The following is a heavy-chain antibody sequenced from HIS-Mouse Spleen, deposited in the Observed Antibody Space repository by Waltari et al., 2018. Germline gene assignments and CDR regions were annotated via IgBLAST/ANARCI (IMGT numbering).Heavy chain of an antibody. D-gene: IGHD6-19*01. V-gene: IGHV2-70*15. CDR1: GFSPSTSGMC. J-gene: IGHJ4*02. CDR2: IDWDDDK. CDR3: ARIAEGYTSGWYAFDY. Sequence: QVTLRESGPALVKPTQTLTLTCTSSGFSPSTSGMCVSWFRQPPGKALEWLARIDWDDDKYYSTSLKTRLTISRDTSKNQVVLTMTNMDPLDTATYYCARIAEGYTSGWYAFDYWGQGTLVTVSS.